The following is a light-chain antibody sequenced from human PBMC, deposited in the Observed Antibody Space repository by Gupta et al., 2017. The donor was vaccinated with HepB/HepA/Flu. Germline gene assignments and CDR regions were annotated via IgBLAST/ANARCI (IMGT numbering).Light chain of an antibody. J-gene: IGKJ4*01. CDR2: GAS. CDR1: QPIRSNY. V-gene: IGKV3-20*01. Sequence: IILTHSAGTLSLSPGERATLSCRASQPIRSNYVPWCQQQPGRAPRLLIYGASNSAIGVPERNTGGWSWPAFTLIIIRLVPQDSVLYYCQQYSTSGLTFGEGTKVEIK. CDR3: QQYSTSGLT.